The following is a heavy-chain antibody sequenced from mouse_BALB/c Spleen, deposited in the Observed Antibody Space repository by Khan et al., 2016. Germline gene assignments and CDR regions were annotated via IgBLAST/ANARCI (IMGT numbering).Heavy chain of an antibody. V-gene: IGHV1-69*01. J-gene: IGHJ4*01. CDR1: GYTFTDYW. Sequence: QVQLQQPGAELVMPGASVKMSCKASGYTFTDYWMHWVKQRPGQGLEWIGAIDTSDSYISCNQKFMGKATLTVDESSSTAYMQLSSLTSEDSAVYACARSDDGNYYYAMDYWGQGTSGTVSS. CDR3: ARSDDGNYYYAMDY. D-gene: IGHD2-1*01. CDR2: IDTSDSYI.